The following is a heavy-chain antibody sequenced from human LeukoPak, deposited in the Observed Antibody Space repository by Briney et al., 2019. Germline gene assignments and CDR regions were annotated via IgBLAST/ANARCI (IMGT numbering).Heavy chain of an antibody. CDR1: GGSISSYY. CDR3: ARDQYYYDSSDAFDI. D-gene: IGHD3-22*01. V-gene: IGHV4-4*07. J-gene: IGHJ3*02. CDR2: IYTSGST. Sequence: PSETLSLTCTVSGGSISSYYWSWIRQPAGKGLEWIGRIYTSGSTNYNPSLKSRVTTSVDTSKNQFSLKLSSVTAADTAVYYCARDQYYYDSSDAFDIWGQGTMVTVSS.